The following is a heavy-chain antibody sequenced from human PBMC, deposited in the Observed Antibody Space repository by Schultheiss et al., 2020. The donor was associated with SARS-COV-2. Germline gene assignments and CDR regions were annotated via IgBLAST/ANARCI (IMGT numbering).Heavy chain of an antibody. D-gene: IGHD2-2*01. CDR2: ISSSSSYI. V-gene: IGHV3-21*01. J-gene: IGHJ4*02. Sequence: GGSLRLSCAASGFTVSSNYMSWVRQAPGKGLEWVSSISSSSSYIYYADSVKGRFTISRDNAKNSLYLQMNSLRAEDTAVYYCASTVDPIVVVPTATWGYWGQGTLVTVSS. CDR1: GFTVSSNY. CDR3: ASTVDPIVVVPTATWGY.